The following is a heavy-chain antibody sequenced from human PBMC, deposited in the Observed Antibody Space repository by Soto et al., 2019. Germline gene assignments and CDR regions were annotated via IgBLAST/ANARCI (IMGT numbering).Heavy chain of an antibody. CDR1: GGSFSGYY. J-gene: IGHJ4*02. CDR2: INHSGNT. Sequence: SETLSLTCAVYGGSFSGYYWSWIRQPPGKGLEWIGEINHSGNTNYNPSLKSRVTISVDTSKNQLFLNLSSVTAADTAMYYCARHHVRGRTIAGAVEFWGQGTLVTVSS. D-gene: IGHD6-13*01. V-gene: IGHV4-34*01. CDR3: ARHHVRGRTIAGAVEF.